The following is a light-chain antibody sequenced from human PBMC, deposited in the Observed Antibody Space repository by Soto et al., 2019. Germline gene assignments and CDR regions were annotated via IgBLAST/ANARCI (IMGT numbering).Light chain of an antibody. CDR1: SSNIRAGYD. J-gene: IGLJ2*01. CDR3: QSFDTSLSGFVV. CDR2: DNN. Sequence: VLTQPPSMSGAPGQRVTISCTGSSSNIRAGYDVHWYQQHPGTAPKLLIFDNNNRPSGVPDRFSGSKSDTSASLAITGLQAEDEADYYCQSFDTSLSGFVVFGGGTKLTVL. V-gene: IGLV1-40*01.